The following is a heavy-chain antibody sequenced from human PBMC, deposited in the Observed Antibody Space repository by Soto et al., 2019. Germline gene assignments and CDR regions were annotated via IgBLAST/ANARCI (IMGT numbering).Heavy chain of an antibody. CDR1: GGSISSSSYY. CDR2: IYYSGST. V-gene: IGHV4-39*01. D-gene: IGHD3-10*01. J-gene: IGHJ5*02. Sequence: SETLSLTCTVSGGSISSSSYYWGWIRQPPGKGLEWIGSIYYSGSTYYNPSLKSRVTISVDTSKNQFSLKLSSVTAADTAVYYCARGLLLWFGELSSGWFDPWGQGTLVTVSS. CDR3: ARGLLLWFGELSSGWFDP.